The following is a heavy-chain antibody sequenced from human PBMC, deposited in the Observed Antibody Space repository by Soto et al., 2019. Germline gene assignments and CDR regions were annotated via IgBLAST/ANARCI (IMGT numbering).Heavy chain of an antibody. CDR1: GFTFDDYG. J-gene: IGHJ3*02. D-gene: IGHD3-16*02. CDR3: ARADYIWGSYRYGAFDI. Sequence: GGSLRLSCAASGFTFDDYGMSWVRQAPGKGLEWVSGINWNGGSTGYADSVKGRFTISRDNAKNSLYLQMNSLRAEDTALYHCARADYIWGSYRYGAFDIWGQGTMVTVSS. CDR2: INWNGGST. V-gene: IGHV3-20*01.